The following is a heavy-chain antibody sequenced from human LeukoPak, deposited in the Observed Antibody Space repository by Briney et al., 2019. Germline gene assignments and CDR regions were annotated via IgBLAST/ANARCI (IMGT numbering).Heavy chain of an antibody. J-gene: IGHJ4*02. D-gene: IGHD2-2*01. CDR3: AKESGIVVVPAAMYDY. CDR1: GLTFSSYA. Sequence: GGSLRLSCAASGLTFSSYAMSWVRQAPGKGLEWVSAISGSGGSTYYADSVKGRFTISRDNSKNTLYLQMNSLRAEDTAVYYCAKESGIVVVPAAMYDYWGQGTLVTVSS. V-gene: IGHV3-23*01. CDR2: ISGSGGST.